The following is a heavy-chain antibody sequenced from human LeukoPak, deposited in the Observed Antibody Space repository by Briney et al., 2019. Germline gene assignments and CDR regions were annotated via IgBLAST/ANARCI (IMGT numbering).Heavy chain of an antibody. V-gene: IGHV3-74*01. CDR1: GFTFSSYW. Sequence: PGGSLRLSCAASGFTFSSYWMHWVRQAPGKGLVWVSRINSDGSSTSYADSVKGRFTISRDNAKNTVYLQMNSLRAEDTAVYYCARSLGSSGYQDYWGQGTLVTVSP. CDR2: INSDGSST. D-gene: IGHD3-22*01. CDR3: ARSLGSSGYQDY. J-gene: IGHJ4*02.